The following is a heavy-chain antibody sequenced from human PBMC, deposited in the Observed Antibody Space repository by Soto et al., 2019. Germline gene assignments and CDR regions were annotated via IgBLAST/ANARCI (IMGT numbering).Heavy chain of an antibody. V-gene: IGHV3-30*18. CDR3: AKDIMKYTNVACDY. J-gene: IGHJ4*02. Sequence: QVQLVESGGAVVQPGKSLRLSCAASGFSFNTYGMYWVRQAPGKGLEWVAVISYDGSNQYHADSVKGRFTISRDNSKSTLYLQMNSLRVEDTAVYYCAKDIMKYTNVACDYWGQGALGTVSS. D-gene: IGHD3-16*01. CDR2: ISYDGSNQ. CDR1: GFSFNTYG.